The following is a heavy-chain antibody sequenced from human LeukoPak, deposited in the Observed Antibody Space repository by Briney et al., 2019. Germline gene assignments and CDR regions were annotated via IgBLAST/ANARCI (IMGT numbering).Heavy chain of an antibody. J-gene: IGHJ4*02. Sequence: PSETLSLTCTVSGYSISSGYYWGWIRQPPGKGLEWIGSIYHSGSTYYNPSLKSRVTISVDTSKNQFSLKLSSVTAADTAVYYCARAMAEIAVAGYYFDYWGQGTLVTVSS. CDR2: IYHSGST. V-gene: IGHV4-38-2*02. CDR3: ARAMAEIAVAGYYFDY. D-gene: IGHD6-19*01. CDR1: GYSISSGYY.